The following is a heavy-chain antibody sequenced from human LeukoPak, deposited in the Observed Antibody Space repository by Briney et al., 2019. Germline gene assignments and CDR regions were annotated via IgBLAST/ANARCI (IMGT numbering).Heavy chain of an antibody. J-gene: IGHJ4*02. CDR3: ARRVGLWFGEFHFDY. D-gene: IGHD3-10*01. CDR1: GGSISSSSYY. Sequence: NASETLSLTCTVSGGSISSSSYYWGWIRQPPGKGLEWIGSIYYSGSTYYNPSLKSRVTISVDTSKNQFSLKLSSVTAADTAVYYCARRVGLWFGEFHFDYWGQGTLVTVSS. CDR2: IYYSGST. V-gene: IGHV4-39*01.